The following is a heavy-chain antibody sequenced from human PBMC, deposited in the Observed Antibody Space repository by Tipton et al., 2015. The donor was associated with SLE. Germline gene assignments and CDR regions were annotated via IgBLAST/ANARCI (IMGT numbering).Heavy chain of an antibody. CDR3: ARGGRVLRFLESYRGFDP. D-gene: IGHD3-3*01. J-gene: IGHJ5*02. Sequence: SLRLSCAASGFTFSSYDMHWVRQAPGKGLEWVAVISYDGTNKYYADSVKGRFTISRDNSKNTLYLQMNSLGAEDTAVYYCARGGRVLRFLESYRGFDPWGQGTLVTVSS. V-gene: IGHV3-30*04. CDR2: ISYDGTNK. CDR1: GFTFSSYD.